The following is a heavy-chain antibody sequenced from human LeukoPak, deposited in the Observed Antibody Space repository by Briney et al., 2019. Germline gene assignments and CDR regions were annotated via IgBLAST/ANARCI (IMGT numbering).Heavy chain of an antibody. CDR3: AKDEGPWGRRLFGC. V-gene: IGHV3-48*01. CDR1: GFTFSSYS. J-gene: IGHJ4*02. Sequence: GGSLRLSCAASGFTFSSYSMNWVRQAPGKGLEWVSYISSSSSTIYYADSVKGRFTISRDNAKNSLYLQMNSLRAEDTAVYYCAKDEGPWGRRLFGCWGQGSLVTVSS. D-gene: IGHD3-16*01. CDR2: ISSSSSTI.